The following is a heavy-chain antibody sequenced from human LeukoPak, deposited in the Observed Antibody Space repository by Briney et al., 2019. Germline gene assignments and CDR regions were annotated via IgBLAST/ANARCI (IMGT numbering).Heavy chain of an antibody. J-gene: IGHJ5*02. D-gene: IGHD3/OR15-3a*01. V-gene: IGHV1-2*02. CDR1: GYTFTGYY. CDR3: ARDCGRSDGHNWFDP. CDR2: INPNSGGT. Sequence: GASVKVSCKASGYTFTGYYMHWVRQAPGQGLEWMGWINPNSGGTNYAQKFQGRVTMTRDTSISTAYMELSRLRSDDTAAYYCARDCGRSDGHNWFDPWGQGTLVTVSS.